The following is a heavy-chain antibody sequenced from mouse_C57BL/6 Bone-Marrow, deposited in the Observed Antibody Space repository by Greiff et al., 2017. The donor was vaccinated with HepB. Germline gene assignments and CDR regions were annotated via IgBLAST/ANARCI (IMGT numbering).Heavy chain of an antibody. J-gene: IGHJ2*01. Sequence: EVQLQESGGGLVKPGGSLKLSCAASGFTFSDYGMHWVRQAPEKGLEWVEYISSGNSTIYYADTVKGRFTISRDNAKNTRFLQMTSLRSEDTAMYYCARDGTTVVADYWGQGTTLTVSS. CDR2: ISSGNSTI. CDR3: ARDGTTVVADY. CDR1: GFTFSDYG. V-gene: IGHV5-17*01. D-gene: IGHD1-1*01.